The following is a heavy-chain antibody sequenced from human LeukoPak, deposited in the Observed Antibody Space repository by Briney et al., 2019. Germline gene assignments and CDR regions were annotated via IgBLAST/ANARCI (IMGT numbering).Heavy chain of an antibody. CDR2: IIPILGIA. CDR3: AKDNEQDVIDY. V-gene: IGHV1-69*04. CDR1: GGTFSSYA. Sequence: SVKVSCKASGGTFSSYAISWVRQAPGQGLEWMGRIIPILGIANYAQKFQGRVTITADKSTSTAYMELSSLRAEDTAVYYCAKDNEQDVIDYWGQGTLVTVSS. D-gene: IGHD1-1*01. J-gene: IGHJ4*02.